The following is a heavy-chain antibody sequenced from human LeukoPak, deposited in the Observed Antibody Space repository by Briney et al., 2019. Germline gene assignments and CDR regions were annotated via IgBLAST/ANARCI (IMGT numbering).Heavy chain of an antibody. Sequence: SETLSLTCTVSGYSISSGYYWGWIRQPPGKGLEWIGSIYHSGSTYYNPSLKSRVTISVDTSKNQFSLKLSSVTAADTAVYYCASGSGWYSFDNWGQGTLVIVSS. CDR3: ASGSGWYSFDN. J-gene: IGHJ4*02. CDR1: GYSISSGYY. V-gene: IGHV4-38-2*02. D-gene: IGHD6-19*01. CDR2: IYHSGST.